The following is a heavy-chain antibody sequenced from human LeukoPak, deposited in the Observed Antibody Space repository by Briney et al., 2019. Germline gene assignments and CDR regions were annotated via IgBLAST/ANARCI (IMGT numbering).Heavy chain of an antibody. CDR2: ISGSGGST. V-gene: IGHV3-23*01. J-gene: IGHJ3*02. D-gene: IGHD3-22*01. CDR1: GFTFSSYA. Sequence: PGGSLRLSCAASGFTFSSYAMSWVRQAPGKGLEWVSAISGSGGSTYYADSVKGRFTISRDNSKNTLYLQMNSLRAEDTAVYYCAKDHDITMIVVVDAFDIWGQGTMVTVSS. CDR3: AKDHDITMIVVVDAFDI.